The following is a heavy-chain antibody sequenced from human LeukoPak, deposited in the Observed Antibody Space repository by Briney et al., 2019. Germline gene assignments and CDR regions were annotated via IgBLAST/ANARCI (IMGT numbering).Heavy chain of an antibody. CDR2: IYYSGST. J-gene: IGHJ4*02. CDR3: ARRYSNYFFDY. V-gene: IGHV4-59*08. D-gene: IGHD4-11*01. CDR1: GGSISGYY. Sequence: KPSETLSLTCTVSGGSISGYYWSWIRQPPGKGLEWIGYIYYSGSTNYNPSLKSRVTISVDTSKNQFSLKLSSVTAADTAVYYCARRYSNYFFDYWGQGTLVTVSS.